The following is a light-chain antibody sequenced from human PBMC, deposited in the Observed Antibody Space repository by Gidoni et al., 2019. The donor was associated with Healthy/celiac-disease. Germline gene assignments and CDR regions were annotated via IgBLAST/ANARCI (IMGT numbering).Light chain of an antibody. CDR3: QQRSNWPPLT. Sequence: EIVLTQSTSTLSVSPGERATLSCRASQSVSSYLAWYQQKPGQAHRLLIYDASHMATGLPARFSGSGSGTDFTLTISSLEPEYFAVYYCQQRSNWPPLTFGGGTKVEIK. CDR1: QSVSSY. J-gene: IGKJ4*01. V-gene: IGKV3-11*01. CDR2: DAS.